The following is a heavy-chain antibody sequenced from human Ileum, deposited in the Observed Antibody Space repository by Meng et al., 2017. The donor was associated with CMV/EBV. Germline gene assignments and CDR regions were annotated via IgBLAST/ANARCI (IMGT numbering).Heavy chain of an antibody. Sequence: GGSLRLSCAASGFSFSSYTMNWVRQAAGKGLDWVSVIYAGGNTNYADSVKGRFTITRDNSKNTLYLQMNSLRAEDTAIYYCVKGWQAELWGPGTQVTVSS. D-gene: IGHD1-7*01. CDR3: VKGWQAEL. J-gene: IGHJ4*02. CDR2: IYAGGNT. V-gene: IGHV3-23*03. CDR1: GFSFSSYT.